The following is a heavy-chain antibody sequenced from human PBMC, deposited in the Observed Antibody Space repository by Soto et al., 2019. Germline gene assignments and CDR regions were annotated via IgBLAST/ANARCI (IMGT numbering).Heavy chain of an antibody. V-gene: IGHV4-59*01. Sequence: SETLSLTCTVSGASITTYYWSCIRQPPGKELERIGYISYSGSTDYNPSLKSRVTISFDASKNQISLQVRSATAADAAVYYCARDLKEYCSDGKCNWFDPWGQGTLVTVS. D-gene: IGHD2-15*01. CDR3: ARDLKEYCSDGKCNWFDP. J-gene: IGHJ5*02. CDR2: ISYSGST. CDR1: GASITTYY.